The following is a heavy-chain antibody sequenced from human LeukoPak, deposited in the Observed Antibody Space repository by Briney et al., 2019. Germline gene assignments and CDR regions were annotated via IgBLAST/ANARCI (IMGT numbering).Heavy chain of an antibody. CDR3: ARSPGGNARTWLDY. Sequence: ASVKVSCKTSGYTFTNYALHWARQAPGQRLEWMGWTNGATGNIRFSQDFQGRLTITIDTSASTAYMELSSLRSEDTAVYYCARSPGGNARTWLDYWGQGTLVTVSS. CDR2: TNGATGNI. CDR1: GYTFTNYA. J-gene: IGHJ4*02. D-gene: IGHD4-23*01. V-gene: IGHV1-3*02.